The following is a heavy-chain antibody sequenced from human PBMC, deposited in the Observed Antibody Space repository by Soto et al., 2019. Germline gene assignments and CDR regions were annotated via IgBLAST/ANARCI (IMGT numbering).Heavy chain of an antibody. V-gene: IGHV3-21*01. J-gene: IGHJ4*02. Sequence: EVQLVESGGGLVKPGGSLRLSCAASGFTFSSYSMNWVRQAPGKGLEWVSSISSSSSYIYYADSVKGRFTSSRDNAKNSLYLQMNILRAEDPAVYYCAAPGRAPLRYWGQGTRVRVSS. CDR2: ISSSSSYI. CDR3: AAPGRAPLRY. CDR1: GFTFSSYS.